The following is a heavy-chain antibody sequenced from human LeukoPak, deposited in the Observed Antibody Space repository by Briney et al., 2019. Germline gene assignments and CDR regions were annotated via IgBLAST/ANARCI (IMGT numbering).Heavy chain of an antibody. D-gene: IGHD2-2*01. CDR1: GGSITRYY. J-gene: IGHJ6*02. Sequence: SETLSLTCTVYGGSITRYYWTWIRQPPGKGLEWIGYIFHNGSTNYNPSLKSRLTLSLDTSKNQFSLKLNSVTAADTAVYYCARDGCSSTSCYSDYYYGMDVWGRGTTVTVSS. V-gene: IGHV4-59*01. CDR2: IFHNGST. CDR3: ARDGCSSTSCYSDYYYGMDV.